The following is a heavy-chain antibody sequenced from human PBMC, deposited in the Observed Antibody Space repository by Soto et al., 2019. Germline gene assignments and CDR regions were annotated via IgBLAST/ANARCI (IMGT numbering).Heavy chain of an antibody. V-gene: IGHV3-74*01. Sequence: EVQLVESGGGLVQPGGSLRLSCAASGFIFSSYWMHWVCQAPGKGLVWVSRINSDGSTTSYADSVKGRFTISRDNAKNTLYLQMNSLRAEDTAVYYCARVDYGAYYFDYWGQGTLVTVSS. J-gene: IGHJ4*02. CDR3: ARVDYGAYYFDY. D-gene: IGHD4-17*01. CDR1: GFIFSSYW. CDR2: INSDGSTT.